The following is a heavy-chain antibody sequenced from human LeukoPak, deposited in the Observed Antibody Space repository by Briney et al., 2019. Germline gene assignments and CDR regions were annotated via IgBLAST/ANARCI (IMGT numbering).Heavy chain of an antibody. CDR3: ARDPPPPAAIRESSGYFDY. D-gene: IGHD2-2*01. V-gene: IGHV3-30-3*01. Sequence: GGSLRLSCAASGFTFSSYAMSWVRQAPGKGLEWVAVISYDGSNKYYADSVKGRFTISRDNSKNTLYLQMNSLRAEDTAVYYCARDPPPPAAIRESSGYFDYWGQGTLVTVSS. CDR1: GFTFSSYA. CDR2: ISYDGSNK. J-gene: IGHJ4*02.